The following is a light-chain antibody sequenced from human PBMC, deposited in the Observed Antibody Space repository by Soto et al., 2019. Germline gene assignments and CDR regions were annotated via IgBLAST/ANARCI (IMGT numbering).Light chain of an antibody. V-gene: IGKV3-20*01. CDR1: QSVSTSF. CDR2: GAF. Sequence: EIVLTQSPGTLSLSPGERATLSCRASQSVSTSFLAWYQQKPGQAPRLLIYGAFSRATGIPDRFSGSGSETDFTLTITRLEPEDFAVYYCQQYSSSRTFGQGTKVDIK. CDR3: QQYSSSRT. J-gene: IGKJ1*01.